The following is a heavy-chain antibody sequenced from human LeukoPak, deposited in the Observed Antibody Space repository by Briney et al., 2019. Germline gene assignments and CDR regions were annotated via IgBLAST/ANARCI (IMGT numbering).Heavy chain of an antibody. J-gene: IGHJ4*02. CDR2: ISAYNGDT. Sequence: ASVKVSCKASGYTFTKYGINWVRQAPGQGLEWMGWISAYNGDTNYAQNLQGRVTMTTDTSTSAAYMELRSLRSDDTAVYYCARDDSSAPSFDYWGQGTLVTVSS. V-gene: IGHV1-18*01. CDR3: ARDDSSAPSFDY. D-gene: IGHD3-22*01. CDR1: GYTFTKYG.